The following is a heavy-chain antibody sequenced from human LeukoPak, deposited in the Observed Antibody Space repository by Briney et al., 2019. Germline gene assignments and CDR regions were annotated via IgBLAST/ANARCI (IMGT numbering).Heavy chain of an antibody. CDR2: ISAHNGNT. CDR1: GYIFSNYG. Sequence: GAPVKVSCKASGYIFSNYGVSWVRQAPGQGLEGMGWISAHNGNTNYAQKFQGRVSMTTDTSTTTAHMELRTLRSDDTAVYYCVRDRYWVAGTGWFDAWGQGTLVTVSS. V-gene: IGHV1-18*01. D-gene: IGHD6-13*01. CDR3: VRDRYWVAGTGWFDA. J-gene: IGHJ5*02.